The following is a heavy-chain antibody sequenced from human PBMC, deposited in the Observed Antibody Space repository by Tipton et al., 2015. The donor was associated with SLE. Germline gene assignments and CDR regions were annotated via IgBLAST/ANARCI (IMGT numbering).Heavy chain of an antibody. CDR3: ARGCSSTTCEPFDYFGLDV. CDR2: ISYTGST. CDR1: GDSINTYD. J-gene: IGHJ6*02. V-gene: IGHV4-59*01. D-gene: IGHD2-2*01. Sequence: TLSLTCTFSGDSINTYDWSWIRQPPGKGLEWIGSISYTGSTNYNPFLKGRVTISVDSSQSQFSLKLSSVTAAETAVYYCARGCSSTTCEPFDYFGLDVWGQGTTVTVSS.